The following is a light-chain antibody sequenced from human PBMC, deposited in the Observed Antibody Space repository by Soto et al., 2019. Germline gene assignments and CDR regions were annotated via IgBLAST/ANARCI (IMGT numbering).Light chain of an antibody. CDR3: QQSYSTT. J-gene: IGKJ5*01. CDR2: AAS. V-gene: IGKV1-39*01. Sequence: DIQMTQSPSSLSASVGDRVTITCRASQSISSYLNWYQQKPGKAPQLLIYAASSLQSGVPSRFSGSGSVTDFTLTISSLQPDDFATYYCQQSYSTTFGQGTRLEIK. CDR1: QSISSY.